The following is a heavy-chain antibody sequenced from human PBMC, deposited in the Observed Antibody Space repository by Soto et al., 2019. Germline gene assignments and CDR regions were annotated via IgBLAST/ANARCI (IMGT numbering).Heavy chain of an antibody. Sequence: PGGSLRLSCAASGFTFSSYSMSWVRQAPGKGQEWVSAISGSGGSTYYADSVKGRFTISRDNSKNTLYLQMNSLRAEDTAVYYCAKSSSELLWFGELLAHDAFDIWGQGTMVTVSS. V-gene: IGHV3-23*01. CDR3: AKSSSELLWFGELLAHDAFDI. CDR1: GFTFSSYS. J-gene: IGHJ3*02. D-gene: IGHD3-10*01. CDR2: ISGSGGST.